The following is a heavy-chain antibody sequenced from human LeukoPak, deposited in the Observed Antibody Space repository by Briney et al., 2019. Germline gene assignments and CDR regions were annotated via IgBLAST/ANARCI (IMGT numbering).Heavy chain of an antibody. D-gene: IGHD3-10*01. CDR3: AKGALWFGSADFDY. Sequence: PGGSLRLSCAASGFNFSSYAMSWVRQAPGKGLEWVSATSGSGGTTYYADSVKGRFTISRDNSKNTLYLQMNSLRTEDTAVYYCAKGALWFGSADFDYWGQGTLVTVSS. CDR2: TSGSGGTT. V-gene: IGHV3-23*01. CDR1: GFNFSSYA. J-gene: IGHJ4*02.